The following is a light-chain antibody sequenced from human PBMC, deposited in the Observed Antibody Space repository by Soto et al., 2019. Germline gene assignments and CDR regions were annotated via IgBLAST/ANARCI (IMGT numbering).Light chain of an antibody. J-gene: IGKJ5*01. CDR3: QQRSNWPRT. CDR2: DAS. CDR1: QSVSNS. Sequence: EIVLTQSPATLSLSPGERATLSCRASQSVSNSLAWYQQKPGQAPRLLLYDASNSATGIPARFSGSGSGTDFTLITSSLEPEAFAVYYCQQRSNWPRTFGQGTRLEIK. V-gene: IGKV3-11*01.